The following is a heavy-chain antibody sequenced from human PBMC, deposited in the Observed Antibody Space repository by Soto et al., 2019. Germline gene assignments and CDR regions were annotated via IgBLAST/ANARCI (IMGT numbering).Heavy chain of an antibody. V-gene: IGHV5-10-1*01. D-gene: IGHD6-19*01. J-gene: IGHJ6*02. CDR2: IDPSDSYT. CDR1: GYIFTSYW. Sequence: PVESLKISCKGSGYIFTSYWISWCRQMPVEVLEWMGRIDPSDSYTNYSPSFQGHVTISADKSISTAYLQWSSLKASDTAMYYCARLAYSSGWYEYYYYYGMDVWGQGTTVTVSS. CDR3: ARLAYSSGWYEYYYYYGMDV.